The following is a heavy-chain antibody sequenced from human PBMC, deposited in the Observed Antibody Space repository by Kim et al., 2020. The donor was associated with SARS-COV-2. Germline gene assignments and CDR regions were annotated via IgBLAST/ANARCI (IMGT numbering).Heavy chain of an antibody. Sequence: SETLSLTCTVSGGSISSYYWSWIRQPPGKGLEWIGYIYYNGSTNYNPSLKSRVTISVDTSKNQFSLKLSSVTAADTAVYYCARHGSSWPDPGWFDPWGQGTLVTVSS. CDR1: GGSISSYY. V-gene: IGHV4-59*08. D-gene: IGHD6-13*01. CDR2: IYYNGST. CDR3: ARHGSSWPDPGWFDP. J-gene: IGHJ5*02.